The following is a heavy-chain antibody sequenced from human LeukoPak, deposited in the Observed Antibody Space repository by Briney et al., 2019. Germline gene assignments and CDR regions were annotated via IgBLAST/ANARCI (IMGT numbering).Heavy chain of an antibody. J-gene: IGHJ4*02. D-gene: IGHD6-19*01. CDR2: IYYSGST. V-gene: IGHV4-59*01. CDR1: GGSISSYY. Sequence: PSETLSLTCTVSGGSISSYYWSWIRQPPGKGLEWIGYIYYSGSTNYNPSLKSRVTISVDTSKNQFSLKLSSVTAAGTAVYYCAREGGSGWYIDYWGQGTLVTVSS. CDR3: AREGGSGWYIDY.